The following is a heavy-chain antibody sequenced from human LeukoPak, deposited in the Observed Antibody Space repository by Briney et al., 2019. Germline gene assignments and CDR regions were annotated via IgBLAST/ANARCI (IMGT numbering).Heavy chain of an antibody. D-gene: IGHD6-13*01. V-gene: IGHV4-59*01. CDR3: ARAPGYSSSWYGQGYFDL. CDR1: GGSFSGYY. J-gene: IGHJ2*01. Sequence: SETLSLTCAVYGGSFSGYYWSWIRQPPGKGLEWIGYIYYSGSTNYNPSLKSRVTISVDTSKNQFSLKLSSVTAVDTAVYYCARAPGYSSSWYGQGYFDLWGRGTLVTVSS. CDR2: IYYSGST.